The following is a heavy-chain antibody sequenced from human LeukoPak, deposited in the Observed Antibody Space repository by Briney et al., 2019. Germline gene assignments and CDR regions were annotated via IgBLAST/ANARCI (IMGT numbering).Heavy chain of an antibody. D-gene: IGHD1-26*01. CDR3: ARDTGSTHHSGSYYPPFDY. CDR1: GYTFTSYG. V-gene: IGHV1-18*01. J-gene: IGHJ4*02. Sequence: GASVKVSCKASGYTFTSYGISWVRQAPGQGLEWMGWISGYNGNTNYAQKLQGRVTMTTDTSTSTAYMELRSLRSDDTAVYYCARDTGSTHHSGSYYPPFDYWGQGTLVTVSS. CDR2: ISGYNGNT.